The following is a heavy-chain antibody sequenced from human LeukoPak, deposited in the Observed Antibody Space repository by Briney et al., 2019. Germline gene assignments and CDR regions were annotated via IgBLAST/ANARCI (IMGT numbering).Heavy chain of an antibody. CDR3: ARRVVTLASYYFYMDV. J-gene: IGHJ6*03. D-gene: IGHD3-22*01. V-gene: IGHV4-39*07. CDR2: IYYSGST. Sequence: SETLSLTCTVSGGSISSSSYYWGWIRQPPGKGLEWLGSIYYSGSTYYNPSLKSRVTISVDTSKNQFSLKLSSVSAADTAVYYCARRVVTLASYYFYMDVWGKGTTVSVSS. CDR1: GGSISSSSYY.